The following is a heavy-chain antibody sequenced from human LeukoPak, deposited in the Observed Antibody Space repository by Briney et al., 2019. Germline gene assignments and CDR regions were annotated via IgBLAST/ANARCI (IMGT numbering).Heavy chain of an antibody. CDR3: ARVATSSWFGYYMDV. CDR1: GGSISSSSYY. D-gene: IGHD6-13*01. V-gene: IGHV4-39*07. Sequence: SETLSLTCTVSGGSISSSSYYWGWIRQPPGKGLEWIGSIYYSGSTYYNPSLKSRVTISVDTSKNQFSLKLSSVTAADTAVYYCARVATSSWFGYYMDVWGKGTTVTVSS. CDR2: IYYSGST. J-gene: IGHJ6*03.